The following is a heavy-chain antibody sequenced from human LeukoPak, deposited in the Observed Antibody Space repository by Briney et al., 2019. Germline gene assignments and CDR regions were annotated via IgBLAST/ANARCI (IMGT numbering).Heavy chain of an antibody. J-gene: IGHJ4*02. CDR1: GFTFNSYA. CDR2: ISYDGSNK. CDR3: AKENYYGSGSQYYFDY. V-gene: IGHV3-30-3*01. D-gene: IGHD3-10*01. Sequence: GGSLRLSCAASGFTFNSYAMHWVRQAPGKGLEWVAVISYDGSNKYYADSVKGRFTISRDNSKNTLYLQMNSLRAEDTAVYYCAKENYYGSGSQYYFDYWGQGTLVTVSS.